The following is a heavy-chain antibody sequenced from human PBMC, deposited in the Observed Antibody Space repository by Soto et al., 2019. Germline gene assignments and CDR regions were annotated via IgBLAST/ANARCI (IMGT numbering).Heavy chain of an antibody. CDR2: TKDKGSSFTT. V-gene: IGHV3-72*01. D-gene: IGHD6-13*01. J-gene: IGHJ4*02. Sequence: PGGSLRLSCAASGFTFSDHFMDWVRQAPGKGLEWVGRTKDKGSSFTTEYAASVKGRFSISRDDSEKSLFLQMNSLKAEDSAFYYCAAYIAGHTYWSQGSLVTVSS. CDR3: AAYIAGHTY. CDR1: GFTFSDHF.